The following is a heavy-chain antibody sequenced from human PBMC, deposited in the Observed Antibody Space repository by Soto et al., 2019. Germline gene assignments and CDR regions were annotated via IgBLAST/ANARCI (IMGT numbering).Heavy chain of an antibody. V-gene: IGHV1-69*13. CDR3: ASCPVPYSNYWFDP. CDR1: GGTFSNYA. Sequence: ASVKVSCKASGGTFSNYAISGVRQAPGQGLEWMGGIIPIFGTANYAQKFQGRVTITADESTSTAYMELSSLRSEDTAVYYCASCPVPYSNYWFDPWGQGTLVTVSS. CDR2: IIPIFGTA. D-gene: IGHD4-4*01. J-gene: IGHJ5*02.